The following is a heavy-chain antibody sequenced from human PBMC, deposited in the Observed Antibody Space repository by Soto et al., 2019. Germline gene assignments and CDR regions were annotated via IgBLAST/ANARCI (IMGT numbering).Heavy chain of an antibody. D-gene: IGHD2-2*01. V-gene: IGHV1-69*13. Sequence: SVKVSCKASGGTFSSYAISWVRQAPGQGLEWMGGIIPIFGTANYAQKFQGRVTITADESTSTAYMELSSLRSEDTAVYYCAYIVVVPAAGYYYYYGMDVWGQGTTVTVSS. CDR2: IIPIFGTA. CDR3: AYIVVVPAAGYYYYYGMDV. J-gene: IGHJ6*02. CDR1: GGTFSSYA.